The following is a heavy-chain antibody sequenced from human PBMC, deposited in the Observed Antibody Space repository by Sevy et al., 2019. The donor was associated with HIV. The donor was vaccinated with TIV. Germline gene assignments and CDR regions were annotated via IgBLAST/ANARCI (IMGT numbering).Heavy chain of an antibody. D-gene: IGHD4-17*01. CDR1: GFTFSKYS. J-gene: IGHJ4*02. CDR2: ISSSGSTI. CDR3: ASLNYGDYDY. Sequence: GGSLRLSCAASGFTFSKYSMSWVRQAPGKGLEWVSYISSSGSTIYYADSVKGRFTISRDNAKNSLYLQMNSLRAEDTAVYYCASLNYGDYDYWGQGTLVTVSS. V-gene: IGHV3-48*03.